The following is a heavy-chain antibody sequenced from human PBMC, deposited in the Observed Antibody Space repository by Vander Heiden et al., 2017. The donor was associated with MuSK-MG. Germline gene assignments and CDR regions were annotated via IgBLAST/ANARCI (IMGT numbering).Heavy chain of an antibody. D-gene: IGHD3-22*01. CDR1: GVPFTSSV. CDR2: IVVGSGHT. Sequence: QMQLVQSGPEVKKPGTSVKVSCTASGVPFTSSVGQGVRQARGQRLEWIGWIVVGSGHTSYAQKYQERVTITRDMSTSTAYMELRSLRSEDTAVYYCAAKADSSGCFDYWGQGPLVNVA. CDR3: AAKADSSGCFDY. V-gene: IGHV1-58*01. J-gene: IGHJ4*02.